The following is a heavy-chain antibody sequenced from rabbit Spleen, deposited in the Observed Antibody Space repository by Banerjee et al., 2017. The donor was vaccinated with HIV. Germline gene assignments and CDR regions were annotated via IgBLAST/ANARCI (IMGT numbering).Heavy chain of an antibody. CDR1: GWSFSSSYY. J-gene: IGHJ6*01. V-gene: IGHV1S40*01. D-gene: IGHD8-1*01. Sequence: QSLEESGGDLVKPGASLTLTCTASGWSFSSSYYMCWVRQAPGKGLEWIACIYAGSSASTFYASWATGRFTISKTSSTTVTLQMTSLTAADTATYFCARDAGTSFSTYGMDLWGQGTLVTVS. CDR3: ARDAGTSFSTYGMDL. CDR2: IYAGSSAST.